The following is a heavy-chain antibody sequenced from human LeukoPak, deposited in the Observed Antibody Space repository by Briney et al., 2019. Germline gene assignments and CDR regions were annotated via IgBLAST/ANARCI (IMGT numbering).Heavy chain of an antibody. CDR1: GFTFSSYS. CDR2: ISSSSSYI. V-gene: IGHV3-21*01. Sequence: PGGSLRLSCAASGFTFSSYSMNWVRQSPGKGLEWVSSISSSSSYIYYADSVKGRFTISRDNAKNSLYLQMNSLRAEDTAVYYCARVARGVIMEGFDYWGQGTLVTVSS. D-gene: IGHD3-10*01. CDR3: ARVARGVIMEGFDY. J-gene: IGHJ4*02.